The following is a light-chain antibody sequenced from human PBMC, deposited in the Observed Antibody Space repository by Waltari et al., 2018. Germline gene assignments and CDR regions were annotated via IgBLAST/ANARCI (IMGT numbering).Light chain of an antibody. CDR1: QVIRNY. V-gene: IGKV1-16*01. J-gene: IGKJ2*01. CDR3: QQYNSYPYT. CDR2: DGA. Sequence: DIQMTQSPSLLSASVGDRVTIPCRPSQVIRNYVAWFQHTPGKAPKPLIYDGASLQSGVPSRFRGSGYGTDFSLTINSLQPEDFATYYCQQYNSYPYTFGQGTKL.